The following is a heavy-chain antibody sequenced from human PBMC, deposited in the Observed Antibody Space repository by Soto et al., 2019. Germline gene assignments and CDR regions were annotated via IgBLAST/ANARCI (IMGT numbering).Heavy chain of an antibody. CDR3: ARHDYYDSSGSSYYGMDV. D-gene: IGHD3-22*01. J-gene: IGHJ6*02. V-gene: IGHV3-7*04. Sequence: GGSLRLSCAASGFTFSRYWMSWVRQGPGKGLEWVANIKQDGSQKNYVDSVKGRVSISRDNAKNSLYLQMNSLRAEDTAVYYCARHDYYDSSGSSYYGMDVWGQGTTVTVSS. CDR1: GFTFSRYW. CDR2: IKQDGSQK.